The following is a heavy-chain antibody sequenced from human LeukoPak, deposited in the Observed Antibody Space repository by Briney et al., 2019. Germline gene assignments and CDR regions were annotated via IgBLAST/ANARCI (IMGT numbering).Heavy chain of an antibody. D-gene: IGHD1-1*01. CDR1: GGSISSSNYY. CDR3: VSIQLRTSWFDP. Sequence: SETLSLTCTVSGGSISSSNYYWGWIRQPPGKGLEWIGYIYYSGSTNYNPSLKSRVTISVDTSKNQFSLQLKSVTAADTAVYYCVSIQLRTSWFDPWGQGTLVTVSS. J-gene: IGHJ5*02. CDR2: IYYSGST. V-gene: IGHV4-61*05.